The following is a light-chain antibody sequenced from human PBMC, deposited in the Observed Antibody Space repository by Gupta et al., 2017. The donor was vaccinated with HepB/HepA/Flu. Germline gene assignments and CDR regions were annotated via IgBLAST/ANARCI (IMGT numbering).Light chain of an antibody. V-gene: IGLV1-51*02. CDR2: ENN. CDR3: VTGDNNSSGL. CDR1: SSNIGTHY. J-gene: IGLJ2*01. Sequence: QSVLTQPPSVSAAPGQKVPISCSGTSSNIGTHYVSWYQQVPGTAPNLLIFENNKRHSGIPDRFSGSKAGTAATLGITGRQKGDEADYYCVTGDNNSSGLFGGGTKLTVL.